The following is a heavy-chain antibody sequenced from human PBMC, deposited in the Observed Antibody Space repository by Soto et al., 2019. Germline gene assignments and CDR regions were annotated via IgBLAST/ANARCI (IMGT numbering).Heavy chain of an antibody. V-gene: IGHV3-30-3*01. J-gene: IGHJ6*02. CDR2: ISYDGSNK. CDR1: GFTFSSYG. CDR3: ASISSIAARLYHYYGMDV. Sequence: TGGSLRLSCAASGFTFSSYGMHWVRQSPGKGLEWVAVISYDGSNKYYADSVKGRFTISRDNSKNTLYLQMNSLRAEDTAVYYCASISSIAARLYHYYGMDVWGQGTTVTVSS. D-gene: IGHD6-6*01.